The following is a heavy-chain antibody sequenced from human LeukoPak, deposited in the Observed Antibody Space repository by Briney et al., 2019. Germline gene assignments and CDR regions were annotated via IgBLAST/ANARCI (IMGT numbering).Heavy chain of an antibody. V-gene: IGHV1-69*02. Sequence: SVKVSCRASGGTFSSYTISWVRQAPGQGLEWMGRIIPILGIANYAQKFQGRVTITADKSTSTAYMELSSLRSEDTAVYYCARNSGYDWGEGMDVWGQGTTVTVSS. J-gene: IGHJ6*02. CDR3: ARNSGYDWGEGMDV. CDR2: IIPILGIA. D-gene: IGHD5-12*01. CDR1: GGTFSSYT.